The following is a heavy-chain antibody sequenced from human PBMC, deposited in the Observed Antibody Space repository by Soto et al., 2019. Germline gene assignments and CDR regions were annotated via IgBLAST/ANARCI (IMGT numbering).Heavy chain of an antibody. CDR3: ARDDFGDEGYFDY. CDR1: GGSIINHY. CDR2: IFDRGST. V-gene: IGHV4-59*11. Sequence: SETLSLTCTVSGGSIINHYWSWIRQPPGKGLEWLGYIFDRGSTNYNPSLKSRVTISLDTSKNQISLKLSSVTAADTAVYYCARDDFGDEGYFDYWGQGTLVTVSS. J-gene: IGHJ4*02. D-gene: IGHD4-17*01.